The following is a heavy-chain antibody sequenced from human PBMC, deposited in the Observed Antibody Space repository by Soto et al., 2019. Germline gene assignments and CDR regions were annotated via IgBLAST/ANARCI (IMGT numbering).Heavy chain of an antibody. J-gene: IGHJ4*02. D-gene: IGHD2-2*01. Sequence: QVQLQQWGAGLLKPSETLSLTCAVYGGSFSGYYWSWIRQPPGKGLEWIGEINHSGSTNYNPSLKSRVTISVDTSQNQFSLKLSSVTAADTAVYYCARRLVVPAAIDYWGQGTLVTVSS. CDR1: GGSFSGYY. CDR2: INHSGST. V-gene: IGHV4-34*01. CDR3: ARRLVVPAAIDY.